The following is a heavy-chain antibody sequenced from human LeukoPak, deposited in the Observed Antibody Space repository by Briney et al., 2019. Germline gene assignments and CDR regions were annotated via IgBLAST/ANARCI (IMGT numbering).Heavy chain of an antibody. CDR2: ISSSGKA. CDR3: ARFQGGTGFDY. CDR1: GGSITTTDFD. D-gene: IGHD1-26*01. J-gene: IGHJ4*02. V-gene: IGHV4-39*01. Sequence: PSETLSLTCAVSGGSITTTDFDWAWIRQPPGQGFEWIATISSSGKAYYYPSLMSRVTISVDTSKNQFPLDVTSVTAADTGLFYCARFQGGTGFDYWGRGILVIVS.